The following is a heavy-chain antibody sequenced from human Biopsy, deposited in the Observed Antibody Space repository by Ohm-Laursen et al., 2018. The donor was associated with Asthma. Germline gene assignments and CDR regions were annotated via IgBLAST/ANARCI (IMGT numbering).Heavy chain of an antibody. CDR3: ARCQVGYSSGWSLLLKKIYYSGMDV. CDR2: IMTVFGTT. V-gene: IGHV1-69*01. Sequence: SSVKVSCKISGYSLTDLSMHWARQAPGQGLEWLGGIMTVFGTTNYAQKFQGRVTITADESTSTAYMEATSLRSEDTAIYYCARCQVGYSSGWSLLLKKIYYSGMDVWGQVTAVTVSS. CDR1: GYSLTDLS. J-gene: IGHJ6*02. D-gene: IGHD6-19*01.